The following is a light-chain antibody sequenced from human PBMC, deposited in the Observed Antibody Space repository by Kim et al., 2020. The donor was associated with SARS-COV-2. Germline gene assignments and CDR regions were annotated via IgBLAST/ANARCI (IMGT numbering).Light chain of an antibody. CDR2: DVS. CDR1: SIDVGGHNF. J-gene: IGLJ2*01. CDR3: TSYASDRTVV. Sequence: GRWIAISCIGTSIDVGGHNFVSWYQQHPGQAPKLMIYDVSNRPSGVPDRFSGSKSGNTASLTISGLQSEDEADYYCTSYASDRTVVFGGGTQLTVL. V-gene: IGLV2-14*03.